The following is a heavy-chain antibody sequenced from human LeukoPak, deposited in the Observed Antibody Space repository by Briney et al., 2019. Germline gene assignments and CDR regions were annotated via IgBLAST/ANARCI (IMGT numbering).Heavy chain of an antibody. CDR2: IYHSGST. V-gene: IGHV4-38-2*01. CDR3: ARHSPGVLRYYYYYKDV. Sequence: PSETLSLTCAVSGYSISSGYYWGWIRQPPGKGLEWIGSIYHSGSTYYNPSLKSRVTISVDTSKNQFSLKLSSVTAADTAVYYCARHSPGVLRYYYYYKDVWGKGTTVTVSS. D-gene: IGHD2/OR15-2a*01. J-gene: IGHJ6*03. CDR1: GYSISSGYY.